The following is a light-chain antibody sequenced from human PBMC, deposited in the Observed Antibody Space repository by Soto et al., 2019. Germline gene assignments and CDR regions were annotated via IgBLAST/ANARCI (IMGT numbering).Light chain of an antibody. CDR3: QQYGSSTLT. V-gene: IGKV3-20*01. CDR1: QSVSSSY. Sequence: EIVLTQSPGTLSLSPGERATLSCRASQSVSSSYLAWYQQKPGQAPRLLIYGASSRDTGIPDRFSGSGSGTDFTLTISRLEPEDFAVYYCQQYGSSTLTFGQGTKVEIK. J-gene: IGKJ1*01. CDR2: GAS.